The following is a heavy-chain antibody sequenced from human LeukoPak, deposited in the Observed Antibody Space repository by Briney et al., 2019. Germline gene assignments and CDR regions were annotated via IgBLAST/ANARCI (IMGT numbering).Heavy chain of an antibody. CDR1: GFTFSRYW. D-gene: IGHD4-11*01. CDR3: AKDDQYSSYARQLFDY. V-gene: IGHV3-7*01. J-gene: IGHJ4*02. Sequence: GGSLRLSCVGSGFTFSRYWLNWVRQAPGKGLEWVANMNQDGSEIYYLDSVKGRFTISRDNSKNTLYLQMNSLRAEDTAVYYCAKDDQYSSYARQLFDYWGQGTLVTVSS. CDR2: MNQDGSEI.